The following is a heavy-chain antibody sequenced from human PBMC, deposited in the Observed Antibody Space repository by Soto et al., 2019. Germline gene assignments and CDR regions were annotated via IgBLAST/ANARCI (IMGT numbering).Heavy chain of an antibody. J-gene: IGHJ6*02. V-gene: IGHV4-59*01. Sequence: SETLSLTCTVSGGSISSYYWSWIRQPPGKGLEWIGYIYYSGSTNYNPSLKSRVTISVDTSKNQFSLKLSSVTAADTAVYYCARGLHDILTGYSYYYGMDVWGQGTTVTVSS. CDR2: IYYSGST. D-gene: IGHD3-9*01. CDR3: ARGLHDILTGYSYYYGMDV. CDR1: GGSISSYY.